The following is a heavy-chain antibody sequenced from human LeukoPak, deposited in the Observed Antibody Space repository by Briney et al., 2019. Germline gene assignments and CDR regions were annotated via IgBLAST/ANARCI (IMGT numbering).Heavy chain of an antibody. V-gene: IGHV3-33*01. D-gene: IGHD2-21*02. CDR3: ARDGDWAFDY. J-gene: IGHJ4*02. CDR1: GFTFSRFG. Sequence: GGSLRLSCAASGFTFSRFGMHWVRQAPGKGLEWVAVIWYDGSDQRYADSVKGRFTMSRDNPKNSLFLQMNSLRAEDTAVYYCARDGDWAFDYWGQGTLVTVSS. CDR2: IWYDGSDQ.